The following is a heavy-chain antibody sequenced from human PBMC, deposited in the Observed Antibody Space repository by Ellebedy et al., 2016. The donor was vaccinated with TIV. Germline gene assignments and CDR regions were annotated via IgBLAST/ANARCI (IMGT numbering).Heavy chain of an antibody. V-gene: IGHV3-72*01. CDR3: AREGRWELRRNYYYYMDV. Sequence: GESLKISCSASGFIFSDYAMHWVRQAPGKGLEWVGRTGNKANSHTTEYAASVKGRFTISRDDSKNSLYLQMNSLKTEDTAVYYCAREGRWELRRNYYYYMDVWGTGTTVTVSS. CDR1: GFIFSDYA. D-gene: IGHD1-26*01. J-gene: IGHJ6*03. CDR2: TGNKANSHTT.